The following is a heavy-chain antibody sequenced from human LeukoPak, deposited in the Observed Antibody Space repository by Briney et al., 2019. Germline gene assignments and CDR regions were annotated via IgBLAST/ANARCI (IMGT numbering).Heavy chain of an antibody. Sequence: GGSLRLSCAASGFTFSSYAMSWVRQAPGKGLEWVSTISGSGGSTYYADSVKGRFTISRDNSKNTLYLQMNSLRAEDTAVYYCARDQQLGYYYYYGMDVWGQGTMVTVSS. CDR2: ISGSGGST. D-gene: IGHD6-13*01. J-gene: IGHJ6*02. CDR3: ARDQQLGYYYYYGMDV. CDR1: GFTFSSYA. V-gene: IGHV3-23*01.